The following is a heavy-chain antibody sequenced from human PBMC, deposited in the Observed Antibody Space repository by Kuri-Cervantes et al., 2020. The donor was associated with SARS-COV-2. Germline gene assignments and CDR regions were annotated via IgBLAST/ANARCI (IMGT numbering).Heavy chain of an antibody. CDR3: ARGVRYFDY. V-gene: IGHV3-30*01. CDR1: GLTLSSHA. CDR2: IPNDGNDK. J-gene: IGHJ4*02. D-gene: IGHD4/OR15-4a*01. Sequence: GGSLRLSCAASGLTLSSHAMHWVRQAPGKGLEWVAVIPNDGNDKYYADSVKGRFTISRDNSKNTLFLQMHSLTAEDTAVYYCARGVRYFDYWGQGTLVTVSS.